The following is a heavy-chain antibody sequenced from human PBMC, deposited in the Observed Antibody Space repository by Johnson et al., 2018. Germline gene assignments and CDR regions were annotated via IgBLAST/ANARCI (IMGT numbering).Heavy chain of an antibody. CDR3: ARSPTVTTQSPLKHYYMDV. CDR1: GFTFSSYA. V-gene: IGHV3-30-3*01. J-gene: IGHJ6*03. CDR2: ISYDGSNK. Sequence: QVQLVESGGGVVQPGRSLRLSCAASGFTFSSYAMHWVRQAPGKGLEWVAVISYDGSNKYYADSVKGRFTISRDNSKNPLYLQMNSLRAEDTAWYYCARSPTVTTQSPLKHYYMDVWGKGTTVTVSS. D-gene: IGHD4-11*01.